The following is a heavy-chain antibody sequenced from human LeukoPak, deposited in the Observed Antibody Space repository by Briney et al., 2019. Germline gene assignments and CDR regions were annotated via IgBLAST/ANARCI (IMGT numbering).Heavy chain of an antibody. CDR3: AKDVPEHSSVLLQDYGGFDY. D-gene: IGHD6-19*01. V-gene: IGHV3-30*18. J-gene: IGHJ4*02. CDR1: GFTFNDYD. CDR2: ISYDGSKK. Sequence: PGGSLRLPCAASGFTFNDYDMHWVRQAPGKGPEWVADISYDGSKKYYADSVKGRFTISRDNSKNTLYLQMNSPRAEDTAVYYCAKDVPEHSSVLLQDYGGFDYWGQGTLVTVSS.